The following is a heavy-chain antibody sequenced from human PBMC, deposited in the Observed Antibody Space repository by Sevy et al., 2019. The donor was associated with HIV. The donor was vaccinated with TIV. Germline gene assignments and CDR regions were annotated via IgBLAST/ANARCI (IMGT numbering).Heavy chain of an antibody. V-gene: IGHV3-30*18. D-gene: IGHD6-13*01. Sequence: GGSLRLSCAASGFTFSSYGMHWVRQAPGKGLEWVAVISYDGSNKYHADSVKGRFTISRDNSKNTLYLQMNSLRAEDTAVYYCAKAARIAAAGTSYFDYWGQGTLVTVSS. CDR3: AKAARIAAAGTSYFDY. CDR1: GFTFSSYG. J-gene: IGHJ4*02. CDR2: ISYDGSNK.